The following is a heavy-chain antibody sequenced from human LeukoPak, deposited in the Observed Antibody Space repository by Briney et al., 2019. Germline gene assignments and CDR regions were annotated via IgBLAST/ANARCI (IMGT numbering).Heavy chain of an antibody. CDR2: TSAYNGNT. Sequence: ASVKVSCKASGYTFTSYGISWVRQAPGQGLEWMGWTSAYNGNTNYAQKLQGRVTMTTDTSTSTAYMELRSLRSDDTAVYYCARARGGPSDLWFGELSSIGGATDFDYWGQGTLVTVSS. CDR3: ARARGGPSDLWFGELSSIGGATDFDY. V-gene: IGHV1-18*01. CDR1: GYTFTSYG. J-gene: IGHJ4*02. D-gene: IGHD3-10*01.